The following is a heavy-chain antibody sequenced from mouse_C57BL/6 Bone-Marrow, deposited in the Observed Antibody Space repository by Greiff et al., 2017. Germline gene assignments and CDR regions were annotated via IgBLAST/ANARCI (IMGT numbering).Heavy chain of an antibody. V-gene: IGHV5-4*01. CDR3: ARDSYSNYVPWFAY. CDR2: ISDGGSKT. CDR1: GFTFSSYA. D-gene: IGHD2-5*01. J-gene: IGHJ3*01. Sequence: EVKVVESGGGLVKPGGSLKLSCAASGFTFSSYAMSWVRQTPEKRLEWVATISDGGSKTYYPDNVKGRFTISRDKAKNDLYLQMSHLKSEDTAMYYCARDSYSNYVPWFAYWGQGTLVTVSA.